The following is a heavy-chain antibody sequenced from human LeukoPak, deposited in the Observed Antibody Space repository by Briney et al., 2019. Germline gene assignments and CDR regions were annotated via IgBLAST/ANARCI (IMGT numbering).Heavy chain of an antibody. J-gene: IGHJ5*02. CDR2: IYYSGST. CDR1: GGSISSSSYY. CDR3: TSVRGYSSGWYASGFDP. Sequence: SETLSLTCTISGGSISSSSYYWGWIRQPPGKGPEWIGSIYYSGSTNYNPSLKSRVTISLDTSKNQFSLKLRSVTAADTAVYYCTSVRGYSSGWYASGFDPWGQGTLVTVSS. D-gene: IGHD6-19*01. V-gene: IGHV4-39*07.